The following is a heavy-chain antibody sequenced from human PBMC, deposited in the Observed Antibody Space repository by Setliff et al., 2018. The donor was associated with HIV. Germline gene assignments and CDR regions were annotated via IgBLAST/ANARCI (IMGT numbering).Heavy chain of an antibody. CDR1: GGSISSGSYY. Sequence: SETLSLTCIVSGGSISSGSYYWSWIRQHPRKGLEWIGYIYYTGSTYYDPSLKSRVTISVDTSKNQFSLKLSSVTAADTAVYYCARAPFYYGSGSYQTFDYWGQGTLVTVSS. CDR2: IYYTGST. V-gene: IGHV4-31*03. J-gene: IGHJ4*02. CDR3: ARAPFYYGSGSYQTFDY. D-gene: IGHD3-10*01.